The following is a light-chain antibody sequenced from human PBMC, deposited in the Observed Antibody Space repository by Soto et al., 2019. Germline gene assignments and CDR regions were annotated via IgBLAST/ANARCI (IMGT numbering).Light chain of an antibody. CDR1: SSDVGGYNY. Sequence: QSALTQPASVSGSPGQSITISCTGTSSDVGGYNYVSWYQQHPGKAPKLMVYEVSNRPSGVSTRFSGSKSDNTASLTISGLQAEDEADYYCSSYTTSSTLVFGTGTKLTVL. CDR3: SSYTTSSTLV. J-gene: IGLJ1*01. CDR2: EVS. V-gene: IGLV2-14*01.